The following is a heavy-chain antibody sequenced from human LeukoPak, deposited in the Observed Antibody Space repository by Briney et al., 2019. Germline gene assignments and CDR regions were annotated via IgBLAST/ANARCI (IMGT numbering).Heavy chain of an antibody. CDR1: GYSFTSYW. J-gene: IGHJ4*02. CDR3: ASARRGYCSGGSCYSGYFDY. D-gene: IGHD2-15*01. V-gene: IGHV5-51*01. CDR2: IYPGDSDT. Sequence: GESLKISCKGSGYSFTSYWIGWVRQMPGKGLEWMGIIYPGDSDTRYSPSFQGQVTISADKSISTAYLQWSSLKASDTAMYYCASARRGYCSGGSCYSGYFDYWGQGTLVTVSS.